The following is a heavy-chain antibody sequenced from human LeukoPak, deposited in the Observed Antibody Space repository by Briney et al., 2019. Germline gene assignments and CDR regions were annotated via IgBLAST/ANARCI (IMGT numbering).Heavy chain of an antibody. J-gene: IGHJ4*02. CDR1: GFSFTTYA. D-gene: IGHD2-2*01. V-gene: IGHV3-30*02. CDR3: AKEDYCSSTSCYGPY. CDR2: IRDNGRDE. Sequence: GGSLRLSCAATGFSFTTYAMHWVRQAPGKGLEWVAFIRDNGRDEYYADSVKGRFTISRDTSKNTLYLQMNSLRAEDTAVYYCAKEDYCSSTSCYGPYWGQGTLVTVSS.